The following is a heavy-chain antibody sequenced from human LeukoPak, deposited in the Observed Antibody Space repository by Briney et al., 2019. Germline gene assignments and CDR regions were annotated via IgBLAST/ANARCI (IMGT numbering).Heavy chain of an antibody. CDR2: IYNDGST. Sequence: GGSLRLSCAASGFIVRNNYMSWVRQAPGKGLEWVSVIYNDGSTYYADSVKGRFTISRDNSKNTLCLQINSLRAEDTAVYYCARHGYYYDSSGSYTGDAFDIWGQGTMVTVSS. J-gene: IGHJ3*02. V-gene: IGHV3-53*01. D-gene: IGHD3-22*01. CDR1: GFIVRNNY. CDR3: ARHGYYYDSSGSYTGDAFDI.